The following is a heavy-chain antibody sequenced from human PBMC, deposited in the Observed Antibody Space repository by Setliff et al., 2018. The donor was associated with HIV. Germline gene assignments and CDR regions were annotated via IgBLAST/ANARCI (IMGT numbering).Heavy chain of an antibody. V-gene: IGHV5-51*01. D-gene: IGHD6-19*01. CDR1: GYSFSSYW. CDR2: IYPGDSDT. CDR3: ARHCNSGDSSGWYFDY. J-gene: IGHJ4*02. Sequence: PGESLKISCKGSGYSFSSYWIGWVRQMPGKGLEWMGIIYPGDSDTRYSPSIQGQVTISADKSINTAYLQWSSLQASDTAMYYCARHCNSGDSSGWYFDYWGQGTLVTVSS.